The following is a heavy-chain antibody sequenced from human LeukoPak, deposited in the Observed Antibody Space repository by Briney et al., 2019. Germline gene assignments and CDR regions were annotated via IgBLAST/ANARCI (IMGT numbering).Heavy chain of an antibody. V-gene: IGHV1-8*02. CDR3: ARGRVSSWYPINYYYYYGMDV. D-gene: IGHD6-13*01. J-gene: IGHJ6*02. Sequence: ASVKVSCKASGYTFTSYDINLVRQATGQGLEWMGWRNPNSGNTGYAQKFQGRVTMTRNTSISTAYMELSSLRSEDTAVYYCARGRVSSWYPINYYYYYGMDVWGQGTTVTVSS. CDR2: RNPNSGNT. CDR1: GYTFTSYD.